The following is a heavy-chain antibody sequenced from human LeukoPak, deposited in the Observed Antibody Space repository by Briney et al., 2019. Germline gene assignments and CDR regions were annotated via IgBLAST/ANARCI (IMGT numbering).Heavy chain of an antibody. D-gene: IGHD6-13*01. CDR2: IYTGDSDT. CDR3: ARRAIAAAGTGYYYMDV. CDR1: GYTFAKYW. Sequence: GESLKICCQASGYTFAKYWIGWVRQMPGKGLEWMGIIYTGDSDTRYSPSFQGQVTISADKSISTAYLQWSSLKASDTAMYYCARRAIAAAGTGYYYMDVWGKGTTVTISS. V-gene: IGHV5-51*01. J-gene: IGHJ6*03.